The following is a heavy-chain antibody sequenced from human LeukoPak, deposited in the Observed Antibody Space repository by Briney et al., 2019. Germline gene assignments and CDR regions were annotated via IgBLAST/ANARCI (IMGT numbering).Heavy chain of an antibody. D-gene: IGHD3-22*01. CDR1: GGPISSGSYY. J-gene: IGHJ6*03. Sequence: SSQTLSLTCTVSGGPISSGSYYWSWIWQPAGKGLEWIGRIYTSGSTNYNPSLKSRVTISVDTSKNQFSLKLSSVTAADTAVYYCARAPYYYDSSGPWDHYYYMDVWRKGTTVTVSS. CDR2: IYTSGST. V-gene: IGHV4-61*02. CDR3: ARAPYYYDSSGPWDHYYYMDV.